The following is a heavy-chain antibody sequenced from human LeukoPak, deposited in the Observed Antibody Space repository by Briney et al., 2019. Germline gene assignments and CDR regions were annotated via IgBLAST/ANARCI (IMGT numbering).Heavy chain of an antibody. V-gene: IGHV4-34*01. D-gene: IGHD3-3*01. Sequence: NPSETLSLTCAVYGGSFSGYYWSWIRQPPGKGLEWIGEINHSGSTNYNPSLKSRVTISVDTSKNQFSLKLSSVTAADTAVYYCARVGQRYDFWSGPTFDYWGQGTLVTASS. CDR3: ARVGQRYDFWSGPTFDY. CDR1: GGSFSGYY. CDR2: INHSGST. J-gene: IGHJ4*02.